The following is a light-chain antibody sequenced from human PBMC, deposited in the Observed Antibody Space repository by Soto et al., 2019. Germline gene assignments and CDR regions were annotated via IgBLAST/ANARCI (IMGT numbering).Light chain of an antibody. CDR3: QQYSKWPIT. Sequence: EMVMTPSPAILSVSPEESATLSCRASQSVNSNYLAWYQQHPGQPPRLLIYGISTRATGIPARFSGSGSGTEFSLTISSLQSEDFAVYYCQQYSKWPITFGQGTRLEIK. CDR2: GIS. CDR1: QSVNSN. J-gene: IGKJ5*01. V-gene: IGKV3-15*01.